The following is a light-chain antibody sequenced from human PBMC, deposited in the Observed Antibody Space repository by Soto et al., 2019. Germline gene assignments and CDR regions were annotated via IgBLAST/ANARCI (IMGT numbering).Light chain of an antibody. V-gene: IGLV1-47*01. CDR2: RND. J-gene: IGLJ2*01. CDR3: ATWDDSLSAHVA. CDR1: SSNIGSNY. Sequence: QSVLTQPPSASGTPGQGVTISCSGSSSNIGSNYVYWYQQLPRTAPKLLISRNDRRPSGVPDRFSGSKSGTSASLAISGLRSEDEAVYYCATWDDSLSAHVAFGGGTKLTVL.